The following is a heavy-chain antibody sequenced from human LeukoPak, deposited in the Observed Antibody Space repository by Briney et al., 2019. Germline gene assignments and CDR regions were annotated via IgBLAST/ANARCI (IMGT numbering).Heavy chain of an antibody. Sequence: GGSLRLSCEASRFVFTNYYMSWVRQAPGKGLDWLATIAYDGDTKYYADSAEGRFTISRDNAKNSLSLQMNSLRAEDTAVYFCARAGTYDGYKVLDSWGQGTLVTVSS. J-gene: IGHJ5*01. V-gene: IGHV3-11*01. D-gene: IGHD5-24*01. CDR3: ARAGTYDGYKVLDS. CDR2: IAYDGDTK. CDR1: RFVFTNYY.